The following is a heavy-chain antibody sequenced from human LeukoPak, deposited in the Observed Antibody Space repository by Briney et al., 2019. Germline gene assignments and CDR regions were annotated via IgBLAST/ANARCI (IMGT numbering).Heavy chain of an antibody. CDR3: ARQDFSGGSCYLDY. J-gene: IGHJ4*02. Sequence: GGSLRLSCAASGFTFSSYAMHWVRQAPGKGLDWVAVISHDGSNKYYADSVKGRFTISRDYFKNTLFLQMNNLRTEDTAVYSCARQDFSGGSCYLDYWGQGMLVTVSS. CDR1: GFTFSSYA. CDR2: ISHDGSNK. V-gene: IGHV3-30*04. D-gene: IGHD2-15*01.